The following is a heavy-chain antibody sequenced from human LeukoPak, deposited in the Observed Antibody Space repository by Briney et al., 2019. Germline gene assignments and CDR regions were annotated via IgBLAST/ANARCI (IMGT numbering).Heavy chain of an antibody. CDR3: ARSNEDIVVVPAAM. CDR1: GGSLSSYY. Sequence: KPSETLSLTCAVSGGSLSSYYWSWIRQPPGAGPEWIGYIYYTGSTNYNPSLKSRVTISLDSSTNQFSLKLSSVTAADTAVYFCARSNEDIVVVPAAMWGQGTLVTVSS. CDR2: IYYTGST. D-gene: IGHD2-2*01. V-gene: IGHV4-59*01. J-gene: IGHJ4*02.